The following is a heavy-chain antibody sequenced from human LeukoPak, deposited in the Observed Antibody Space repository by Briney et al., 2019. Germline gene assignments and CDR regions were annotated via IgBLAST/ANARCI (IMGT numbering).Heavy chain of an antibody. CDR2: IRSRANSYVT. CDR1: GFTFSGSA. J-gene: IGHJ6*02. V-gene: IGHV3-73*01. CDR3: TRHSDPYCGRANCYVDNFYGLDV. D-gene: IGHD2-21*01. Sequence: SGGSLRLSCAASGFTFSGSAIHWVRQASGKGLEWVGRIRSRANSYVTVYAAAVTGRFIISRDDSSNTAYLQMNSLTTEDTAVYYCTRHSDPYCGRANCYVDNFYGLDVWGQGTRVTVSS.